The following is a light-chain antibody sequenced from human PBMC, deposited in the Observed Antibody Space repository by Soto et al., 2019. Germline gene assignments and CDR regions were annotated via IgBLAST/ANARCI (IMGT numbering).Light chain of an antibody. J-gene: IGKJ1*01. Sequence: DIQMTQSPSTLSASVGDRVTITCRASQSISTWLAWYQQKPGKAPKLLIYKASSFESGVPSRFSGSGAGTDFTITISILQPDDFATYYCQQYINRWTFGQGTKVEIK. CDR1: QSISTW. CDR2: KAS. CDR3: QQYINRWT. V-gene: IGKV1-5*03.